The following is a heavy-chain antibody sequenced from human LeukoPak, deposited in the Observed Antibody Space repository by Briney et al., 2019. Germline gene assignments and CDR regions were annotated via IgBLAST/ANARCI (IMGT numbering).Heavy chain of an antibody. D-gene: IGHD3-3*01. Sequence: HPGGSLRLSCAASGFTFSSYAMSWVRQAPGKGLEWVSAISGSGGSSTYYADSVKGRFTISRDNSKNTLYLQMNSLRAEDTAVYYCAKDWDYDFWSGYTPRDYWGQGTLVTVSS. V-gene: IGHV3-23*01. CDR2: ISGSGGSST. CDR3: AKDWDYDFWSGYTPRDY. CDR1: GFTFSSYA. J-gene: IGHJ4*02.